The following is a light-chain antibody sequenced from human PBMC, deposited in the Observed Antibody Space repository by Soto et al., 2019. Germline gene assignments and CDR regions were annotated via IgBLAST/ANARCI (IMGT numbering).Light chain of an antibody. Sequence: SYELTQPPSVSVSPGQTARITCSGAALPKQYAYWYQQKPGQAPVLVIYKDSERPSGIPERFSGSSSGTTVTLTISGVQAEDEADYYCQSADSSGTYKVFGGGTQLTVL. CDR1: ALPKQY. CDR2: KDS. V-gene: IGLV3-25*03. J-gene: IGLJ2*01. CDR3: QSADSSGTYKV.